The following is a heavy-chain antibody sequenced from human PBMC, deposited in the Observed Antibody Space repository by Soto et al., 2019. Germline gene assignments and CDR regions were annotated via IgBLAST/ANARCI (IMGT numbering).Heavy chain of an antibody. V-gene: IGHV1-69*02. D-gene: IGHD3-16*01. J-gene: IGHJ3*01. CDR1: GGTFNSYT. CDR2: IIPILGLT. Sequence: QVQLVQSGAELKKPGSSVKVSCKPSGGTFNSYTFGWVRQAPGQGREWVGRIIPILGLTNNAQKFQGRLTVTADKSTATAYMELSSLRSEDTAIYYCAGQSPGAGDRAFDLWGQGTMVTVSS. CDR3: AGQSPGAGDRAFDL.